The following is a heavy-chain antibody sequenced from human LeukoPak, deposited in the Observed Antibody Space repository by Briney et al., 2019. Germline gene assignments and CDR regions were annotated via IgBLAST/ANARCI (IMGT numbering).Heavy chain of an antibody. V-gene: IGHV4-34*01. CDR2: INHSGST. CDR3: ARGAGEPYYDFWSGYLYYFDD. D-gene: IGHD3-3*01. Sequence: SETLSLTCAVYGGSFSGYYWSWIRQPPGKGLEWIGEINHSGSTNYSPSLKSRVTISVDTSKNQFSLKLSSVTAADTAVYYCARGAGEPYYDFWSGYLYYFDDWGQGTLVTVSS. CDR1: GGSFSGYY. J-gene: IGHJ4*02.